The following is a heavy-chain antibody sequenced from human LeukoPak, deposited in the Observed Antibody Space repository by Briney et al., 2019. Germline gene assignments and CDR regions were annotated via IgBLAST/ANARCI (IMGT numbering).Heavy chain of an antibody. D-gene: IGHD2-2*02. CDR2: INHSGST. Sequence: PSETLSLTCAVYGGSFSGYYWSWIRQPPGKGLEWIEEINHSGSTNHNPSLKSRVTISVDTSKNQFSLKLSSVTAADTAVYYCASLGYCSSTSCYKPDYYYYYGMDVWGQGTTVTVSS. CDR3: ASLGYCSSTSCYKPDYYYYYGMDV. V-gene: IGHV4-34*01. CDR1: GGSFSGYY. J-gene: IGHJ6*02.